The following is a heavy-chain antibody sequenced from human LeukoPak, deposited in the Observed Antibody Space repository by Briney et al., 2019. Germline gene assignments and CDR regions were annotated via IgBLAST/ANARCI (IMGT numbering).Heavy chain of an antibody. CDR3: AKDVGKWESLHFFDY. CDR1: GFTFSSYW. J-gene: IGHJ4*02. D-gene: IGHD1-26*01. V-gene: IGHV3-7*03. CDR2: INHNGNVN. Sequence: GGSLRLSCAASGFTFSSYWMNWARQAPGKGLEWVASINHNGNVNYYVDSVEGRFTISRDNAKNSLYLQMSNLRAEDTAVYFCAKDVGKWESLHFFDYWGQGTLVTVSS.